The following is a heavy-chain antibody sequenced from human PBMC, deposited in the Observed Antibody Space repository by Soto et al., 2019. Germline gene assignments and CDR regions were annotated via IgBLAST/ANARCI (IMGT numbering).Heavy chain of an antibody. J-gene: IGHJ4*02. D-gene: IGHD5-12*01. CDR3: AGRTLVAPLDY. CDR2: INHSGST. V-gene: IGHV4-34*01. Sequence: SETLSLTCAVYGGSFSGYYWSWIRQAPGKGLEWIGEINHSGSTNYNPSLKSRVTISVDTSKNQFSLDLTSVTAADTAVYFCAGRTLVAPLDYWGRGTLVTVSS. CDR1: GGSFSGYY.